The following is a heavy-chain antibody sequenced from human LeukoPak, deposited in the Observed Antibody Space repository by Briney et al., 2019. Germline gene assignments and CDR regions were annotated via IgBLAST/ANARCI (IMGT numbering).Heavy chain of an antibody. Sequence: ASVKVSCNASGYTFTGYYMHWVRQAPGQGLEWMGWINPNSGGTNYAQKLQGRVTMTTDTSTSTVYMELRSLRSDDTAVYYCARGPSDYYYMDVWGKGTTVTVSS. D-gene: IGHD6-6*01. J-gene: IGHJ6*03. V-gene: IGHV1-2*02. CDR2: INPNSGGT. CDR1: GYTFTGYY. CDR3: ARGPSDYYYMDV.